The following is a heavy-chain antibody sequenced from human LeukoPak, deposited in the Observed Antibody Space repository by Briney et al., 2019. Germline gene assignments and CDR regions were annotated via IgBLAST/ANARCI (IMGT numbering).Heavy chain of an antibody. CDR3: ARDRSYVGFDY. V-gene: IGHV3-69-1*01. CDR2: ISTSSNI. D-gene: IGHD4-23*01. Sequence: GGSLRLSCAASGFTFTDYTINWVRQAPGKGLEWVSSISTSSNIYYADSVKGRFTVSRDNAKNSVYLQTNSLRAEDTAVYYCARDRSYVGFDYWGQGTLVTVAS. J-gene: IGHJ4*02. CDR1: GFTFTDYT.